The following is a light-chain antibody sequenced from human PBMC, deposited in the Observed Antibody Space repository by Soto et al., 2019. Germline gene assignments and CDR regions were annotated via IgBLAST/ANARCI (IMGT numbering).Light chain of an antibody. CDR2: AAS. CDR1: QGISSY. V-gene: IGKV1-9*01. Sequence: IQLTQSPSSLSASVGDRVTITCRSSQGISSYLAWYQQKPGKVPKRLIYAASSLQSGVPSRFSGSGYGTDFTLTISSLQPEDFAAYYCLQHNSYPWTFGQGTKVDI. J-gene: IGKJ1*01. CDR3: LQHNSYPWT.